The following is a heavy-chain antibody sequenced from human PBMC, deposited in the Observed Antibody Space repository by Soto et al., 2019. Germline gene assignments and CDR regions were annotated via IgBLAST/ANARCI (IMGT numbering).Heavy chain of an antibody. CDR2: INPNSGGT. Sequence: ASVKVSCKASGYTFTGYYMHWVRQAPGQGLEWMGWINPNSGGTNYAQKFQGWVTMTRDTSISTAYMELSRLRSDDTAVYYCARGVRCSGGSCYPSNYYYYYYMDVWGKGTTVTVSS. D-gene: IGHD2-15*01. CDR1: GYTFTGYY. V-gene: IGHV1-2*04. CDR3: ARGVRCSGGSCYPSNYYYYYYMDV. J-gene: IGHJ6*03.